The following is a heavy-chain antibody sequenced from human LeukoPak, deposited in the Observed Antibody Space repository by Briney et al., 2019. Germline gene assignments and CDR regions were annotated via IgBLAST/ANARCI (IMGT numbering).Heavy chain of an antibody. D-gene: IGHD3-22*01. CDR2: IYTSGST. CDR3: ARVTGYMIEDYFDY. J-gene: IGHJ4*02. Sequence: SETLSLTCTVSGGSISSGSYYWSWIRQPAGKGLEWIGRIYTSGSTNYNPSLKSRVTISVDTSKNQFSLGLSSVTAADTAVYYCARVTGYMIEDYFDYWGQGTLVTVSS. CDR1: GGSISSGSYY. V-gene: IGHV4-61*02.